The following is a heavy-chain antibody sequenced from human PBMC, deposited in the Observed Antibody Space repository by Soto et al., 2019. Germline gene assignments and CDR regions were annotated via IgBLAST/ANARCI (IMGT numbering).Heavy chain of an antibody. V-gene: IGHV3-30*03. Sequence: GGSLRLSCAASGFTFSNYGMHWVRQAPGKGLEWVAVISYDGSNKNYADSVKGRITISRDNSKNTLYLQMNSLRAEDTAVYYCARGAFWSGYYPTVVWGQGTLVTVSS. D-gene: IGHD3-3*01. CDR2: ISYDGSNK. CDR3: ARGAFWSGYYPTVV. CDR1: GFTFSNYG. J-gene: IGHJ4*02.